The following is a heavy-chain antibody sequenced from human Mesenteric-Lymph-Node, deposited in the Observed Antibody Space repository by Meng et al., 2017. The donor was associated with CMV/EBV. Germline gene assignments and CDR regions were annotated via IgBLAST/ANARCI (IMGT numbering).Heavy chain of an antibody. CDR1: FSNYG. V-gene: IGHV1-18*04. J-gene: IGHJ4*02. D-gene: IGHD3-22*01. CDR3: ARGGTDYYDSSGYYPVVDY. CDR2: ISPYNGNT. Sequence: FSNYGISWVRQAPGQGLEWMGWISPYNGNTISGQNPQGRVTMTTDTSTSTAYMELRSLGSDDTAVYYCARGGTDYYDSSGYYPVVDYWGQGTLVTVSS.